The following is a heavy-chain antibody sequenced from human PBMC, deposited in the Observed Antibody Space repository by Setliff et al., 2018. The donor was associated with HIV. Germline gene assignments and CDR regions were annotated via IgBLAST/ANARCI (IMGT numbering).Heavy chain of an antibody. J-gene: IGHJ2*01. D-gene: IGHD1-20*01. CDR2: INQERTT. V-gene: IGHV4-34*01. CDR1: RGSFSHYY. Sequence: PSETLSLTCAVYRGSFSHYYWTWIRQSPGKGLEWIAEINQERTTFYNPSLKSRVTMSLDTSRKEVSLRLSSVTAADTATYFCARVRFNFDNVRCFDLWGPGTLVTVSS. CDR3: ARVRFNFDNVRCFDL.